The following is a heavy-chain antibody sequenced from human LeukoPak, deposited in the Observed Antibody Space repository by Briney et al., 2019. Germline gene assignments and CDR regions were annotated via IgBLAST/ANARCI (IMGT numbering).Heavy chain of an antibody. V-gene: IGHV3-30*04. CDR2: VSSDGSEK. CDR1: GFIFNSYS. J-gene: IGHJ4*02. Sequence: GGSLRLSCAASGFIFNSYSMHWARQAPGKGLEWVAVVSSDGSEKYYADSVKGRFTISRDNSKNTLYLQMNSLRAEDTAVYYCAREVHYGSGWSYAFDYWGQGTLVTVSS. D-gene: IGHD6-19*01. CDR3: AREVHYGSGWSYAFDY.